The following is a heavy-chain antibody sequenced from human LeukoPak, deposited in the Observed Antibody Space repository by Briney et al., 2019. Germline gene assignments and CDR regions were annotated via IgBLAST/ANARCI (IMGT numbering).Heavy chain of an antibody. V-gene: IGHV4-59*08. Sequence: SETLSLTCTVSGGSISSYYWSWIRQPPGKGLEWIGYIYYSGSTNYNPSLKSRVTISVDTSKNQFSLKLSSVTAADTAVYYCARRGGSYDTIDYWSQGTLVTVSS. CDR2: IYYSGST. D-gene: IGHD1-26*01. CDR3: ARRGGSYDTIDY. J-gene: IGHJ4*02. CDR1: GGSISSYY.